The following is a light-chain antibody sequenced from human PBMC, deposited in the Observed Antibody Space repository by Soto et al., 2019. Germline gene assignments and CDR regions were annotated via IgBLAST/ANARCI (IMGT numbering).Light chain of an antibody. V-gene: IGKV3-15*01. CDR3: QQYNNWPPIT. J-gene: IGKJ5*01. Sequence: EVVMTQSQATLSVSPGERATLSCSASQSVSSKLAWYQQKPGQAPRLLIYGASTRATGIPARFSGSGSGTEFTLTISSLQSEDFAVYYCQQYNNWPPITFGQGTRLEIK. CDR1: QSVSSK. CDR2: GAS.